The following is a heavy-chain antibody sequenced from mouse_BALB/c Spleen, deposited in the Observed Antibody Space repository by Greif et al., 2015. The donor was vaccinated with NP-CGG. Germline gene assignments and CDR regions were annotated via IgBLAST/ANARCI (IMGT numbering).Heavy chain of an antibody. V-gene: IGHV5-17*02. CDR1: GFTFSSFG. Sequence: EVKLLESGGGLVQPGGSRKLSCAASGFTFSSFGMHWVRQAPEKGLEWVAYISSGSSTIYYADTVKGRFTISRDNPKNTLFLQMTSLRSEDTAMYYCARGVLYYFDYWGQGTTLTVSS. J-gene: IGHJ2*01. CDR2: ISSGSSTI. CDR3: ARGVLYYFDY.